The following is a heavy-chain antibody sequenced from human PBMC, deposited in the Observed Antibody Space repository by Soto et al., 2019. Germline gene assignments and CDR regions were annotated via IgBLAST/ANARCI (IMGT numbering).Heavy chain of an antibody. D-gene: IGHD2-15*01. Sequence: QVQLVESGGGVVQPGGSLRLSCAXSGFIFSTYGMQWVRQSPGEGLEWVAVMANDGSYQYYADSVKGRFTISRDNSKNTLYLQMDSLRREDTAVYYCVRSIGGSSYYPPDYWGQGTLVTVSS. CDR2: MANDGSYQ. CDR3: VRSIGGSSYYPPDY. CDR1: GFIFSTYG. V-gene: IGHV3-30*03. J-gene: IGHJ4*02.